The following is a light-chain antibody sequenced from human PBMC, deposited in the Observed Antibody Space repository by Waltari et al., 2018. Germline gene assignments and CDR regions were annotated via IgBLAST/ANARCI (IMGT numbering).Light chain of an antibody. CDR1: QSLVSSDGNTY. Sequence: DVVMTQSPLSLPVTLGQPASISCRSSQSLVSSDGNTYLNWFQQRPGQSPRRLIYKVSNRDSGVPDRFSGSGSGTDFTLKISRVEAEDVGVYYCMQGTHWPPYTCGQGTKLEIK. J-gene: IGKJ2*01. V-gene: IGKV2-30*01. CDR3: MQGTHWPPYT. CDR2: KVS.